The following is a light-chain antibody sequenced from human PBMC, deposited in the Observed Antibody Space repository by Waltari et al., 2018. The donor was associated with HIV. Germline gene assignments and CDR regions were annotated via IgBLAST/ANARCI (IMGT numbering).Light chain of an antibody. J-gene: IGLJ1*01. CDR1: SSDVGGYNS. CDR3: SSYTSTSTVYV. V-gene: IGLV2-14*03. CDR2: AVS. Sequence: QSALTQPASVSGSPGQSITISCTGTSSDVGGYNSVPCYQLPPGKAPKLMIYAVSNRPSGVSNRFSGSKSDNTASLTISGLQAEDEADYYCSSYTSTSTVYVFGTGTEVTVL.